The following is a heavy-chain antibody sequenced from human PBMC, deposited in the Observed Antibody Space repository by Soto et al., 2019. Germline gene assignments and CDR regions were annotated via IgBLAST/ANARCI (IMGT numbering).Heavy chain of an antibody. Sequence: QVQLVQSGAEVKKPGSSVKVSCKASGGTFSSYTISWVRQAPGQGLEWMGRIIPILGIANYAQKFQGRVTITAAKSTSTAYMELSSLRSEDTAVSYCARAKGSGIAADYYWGQGTLVTVSS. D-gene: IGHD6-13*01. J-gene: IGHJ4*02. CDR3: ARAKGSGIAADYY. V-gene: IGHV1-69*02. CDR2: IIPILGIA. CDR1: GGTFSSYT.